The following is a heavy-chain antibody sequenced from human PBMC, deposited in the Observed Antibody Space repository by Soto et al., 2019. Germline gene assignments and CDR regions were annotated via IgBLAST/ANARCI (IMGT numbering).Heavy chain of an antibody. CDR3: AKMRQTTVVTSEYFQH. CDR2: ISGSGGST. Sequence: GGSLRLSCAASGFTFSSYAMSWVRQAPGKELEWVSAISGSGGSTYYADSVKGRFTISRDNSKNTLYLQMNSLRAEDTAVYYCAKMRQTTVVTSEYFQHWGQGTLVTVSS. D-gene: IGHD4-17*01. J-gene: IGHJ1*01. CDR1: GFTFSSYA. V-gene: IGHV3-23*01.